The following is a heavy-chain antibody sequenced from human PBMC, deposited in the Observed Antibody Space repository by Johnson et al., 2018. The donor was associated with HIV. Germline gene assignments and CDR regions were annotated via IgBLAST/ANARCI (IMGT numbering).Heavy chain of an antibody. V-gene: IGHV3-7*01. CDR2: IKQDGSEK. J-gene: IGHJ3*02. D-gene: IGHD3-10*01. CDR1: GFTFSSYW. CDR3: ARAPSDYREFLDAFDI. Sequence: VQLVESGGGLVQPGGSLRLSCAASGFTFSSYWMSWVRQAPGKGLEWVANIKQDGSEKYYVDSVKGRFTISRDNAKNSLYLQMNSLRAEDTAVYYCARAPSDYREFLDAFDIWGPGTMVTVSS.